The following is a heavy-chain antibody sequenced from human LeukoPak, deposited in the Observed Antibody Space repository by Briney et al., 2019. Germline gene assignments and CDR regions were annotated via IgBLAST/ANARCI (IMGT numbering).Heavy chain of an antibody. Sequence: SETLSLTCAVYGGSFRGYYWSWIRQPPGKGLEWIGEINHSGSTNYNPSLKSRVTISVDTSKNQFSLKLSSVTAADTAVYYCARRKPAGIYYYGSGSYYNVPFDIWGQGTMVTVSS. V-gene: IGHV4-34*01. D-gene: IGHD3-10*01. CDR3: ARRKPAGIYYYGSGSYYNVPFDI. J-gene: IGHJ3*02. CDR1: GGSFRGYY. CDR2: INHSGST.